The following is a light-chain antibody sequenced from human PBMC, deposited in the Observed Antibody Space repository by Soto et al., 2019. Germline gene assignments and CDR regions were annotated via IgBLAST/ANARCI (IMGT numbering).Light chain of an antibody. CDR1: QSISSW. J-gene: IGKJ1*01. CDR2: DAS. V-gene: IGKV1-5*01. Sequence: EIQMTQSPSTLSKYVGDRVTITCRASQSISSWLAWYQQKPGKAPKLLIYDASSLESGVPSRFSGSGSGTEFILTISSLQPDDFATYYCQQYNSYPWTFGQGTRWIS. CDR3: QQYNSYPWT.